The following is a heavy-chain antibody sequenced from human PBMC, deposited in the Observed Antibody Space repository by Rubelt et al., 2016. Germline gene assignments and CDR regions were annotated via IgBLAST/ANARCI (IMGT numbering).Heavy chain of an antibody. V-gene: IGHV1-24*01. CDR1: GYTLTELS. CDR2: FDPEDGET. Sequence: SGAEVKKPGASVKDSCKVSGYTLTELSMHWVRQAPGTGLEWMGGFDPEDGETIYAQKFQGRVTMTEDTSTDTAYMELSSLRSEDTAVYYCGPGWCGGECKNAFDIWGQGTMVTVSS. CDR3: GPGWCGGECKNAFDI. D-gene: IGHD2-21*01. J-gene: IGHJ3*02.